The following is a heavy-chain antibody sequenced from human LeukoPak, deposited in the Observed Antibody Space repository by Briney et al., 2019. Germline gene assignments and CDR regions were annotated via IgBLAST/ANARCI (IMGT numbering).Heavy chain of an antibody. CDR1: GGTFSSYA. J-gene: IGHJ4*02. Sequence: ASVKVSCKASGGTFSSYAISWVRQAPGQGLEWMGGILPILGTANYAQKFQGRVTITEDESTSTAYMELSSLRSEDTAVYYCARGVEMATIHYFDYWGQGTLVTVSS. CDR3: ARGVEMATIHYFDY. CDR2: ILPILGTA. D-gene: IGHD5-24*01. V-gene: IGHV1-69*13.